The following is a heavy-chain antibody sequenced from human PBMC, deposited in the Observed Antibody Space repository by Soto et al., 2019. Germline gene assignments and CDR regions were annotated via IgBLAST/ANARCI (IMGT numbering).Heavy chain of an antibody. D-gene: IGHD3-22*01. CDR1: GFTFSSYW. CDR3: ARPLYDGSGTPFDH. Sequence: EVQLVESGGALVQPGGSLRLSCAASGFTFSSYWMHWVRQAPGKGLVWVSRINGDGSTTTYADSVKGRFIISRDNAKNMLYLQMNSLTAEDTAVYYCARPLYDGSGTPFDHWGQGTLVTVSS. J-gene: IGHJ4*02. V-gene: IGHV3-74*01. CDR2: INGDGSTT.